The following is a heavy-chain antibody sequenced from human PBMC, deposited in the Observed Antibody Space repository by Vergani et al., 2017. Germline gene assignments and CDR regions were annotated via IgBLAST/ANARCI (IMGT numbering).Heavy chain of an antibody. D-gene: IGHD2-2*01. CDR2: IYYSGST. CDR1: GGSISSGGYY. Sequence: QVQLQESGPGLVKPSQTLSLTCTVSGGSISSGGYYWSWIRQHPGKGLEWIGYIYYSGSTYYNPSLKSRVPISVDTSKNQFSLKLSSVTAVDTAVYYCARDPPLYCSSTSCSDGVWGKGTTVTVSS. J-gene: IGHJ6*04. V-gene: IGHV4-31*03. CDR3: ARDPPLYCSSTSCSDGV.